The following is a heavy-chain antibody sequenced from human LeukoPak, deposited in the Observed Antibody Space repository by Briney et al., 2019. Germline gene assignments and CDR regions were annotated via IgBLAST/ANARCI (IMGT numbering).Heavy chain of an antibody. V-gene: IGHV3-23*01. Sequence: PGGSLRLSCAASGFTFSRYAMSWVRQAPGKGLEWVSAISGSGGSTYYADSVKGRFTISRDNSKNTLYLQMNSLRAEDTAVYYCAKDMGLQRYYFDYWGQGTLVTVSS. CDR3: AKDMGLQRYYFDY. CDR1: GFTFSRYA. J-gene: IGHJ4*02. CDR2: ISGSGGST. D-gene: IGHD5-24*01.